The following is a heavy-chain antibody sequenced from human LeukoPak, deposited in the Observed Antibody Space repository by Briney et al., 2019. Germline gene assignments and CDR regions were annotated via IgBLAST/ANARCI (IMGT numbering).Heavy chain of an antibody. Sequence: GGSLRLSCAASGFTFSNYWMHWVRQAPEKGLVWVARVNPDGSSNTYANSVKGRFASSRDNAKNTLYLQMNRLRVEDTAVYYCARGGSYGDYWGQGVLVTVSS. D-gene: IGHD3-16*01. CDR2: VNPDGSSN. CDR1: GFTFSNYW. CDR3: ARGGSYGDY. J-gene: IGHJ4*02. V-gene: IGHV3-74*01.